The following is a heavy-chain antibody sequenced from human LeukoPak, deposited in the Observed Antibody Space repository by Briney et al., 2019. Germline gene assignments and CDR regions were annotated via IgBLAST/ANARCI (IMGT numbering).Heavy chain of an antibody. V-gene: IGHV4-61*08. J-gene: IGHJ4*02. D-gene: IGHD5-12*01. CDR1: GGSVSSGDYY. CDR3: ATEEWLRLRGFDY. Sequence: KPSETLSLTCTVSGGSVSSGDYYWSWIRQPPGKGLEWIGYIYYSGSTNYNPSLKSRVTTSVDTSKNQFYLKLSSVTAADTAVYYCATEEWLRLRGFDYWGQGTLVTVSS. CDR2: IYYSGST.